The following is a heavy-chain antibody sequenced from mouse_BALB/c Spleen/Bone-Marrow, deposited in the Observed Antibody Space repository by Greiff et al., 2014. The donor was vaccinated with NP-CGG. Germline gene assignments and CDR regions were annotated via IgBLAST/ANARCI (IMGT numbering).Heavy chain of an antibody. Sequence: EVQLVESGGGLVQPGGSRKLSCAASGFTFSSFGMHWVRQAPEKGLEWVAYISSGSSTIYYADTAKGRFTISRDNPKNTLFLQMTSLRSEDTAMYYCARSDGNYDYAMDYWGQGTSVTVSS. D-gene: IGHD2-1*01. CDR3: ARSDGNYDYAMDY. J-gene: IGHJ4*01. V-gene: IGHV5-17*02. CDR2: ISSGSSTI. CDR1: GFTFSSFG.